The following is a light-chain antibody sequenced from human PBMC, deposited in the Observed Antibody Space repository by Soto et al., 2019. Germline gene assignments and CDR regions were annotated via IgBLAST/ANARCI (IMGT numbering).Light chain of an antibody. CDR3: QQSYITPLT. Sequence: DIPMTQSPSSLSASVGDRVTITCRASQSISRYLNWYHQKPGKAPKLLIYSTSGLQSGVSSRFSGSGSGTDFTLTISSLQPEDFATYYCQQSYITPLTFDGGTKVEIK. CDR1: QSISRY. J-gene: IGKJ4*01. V-gene: IGKV1-39*01. CDR2: STS.